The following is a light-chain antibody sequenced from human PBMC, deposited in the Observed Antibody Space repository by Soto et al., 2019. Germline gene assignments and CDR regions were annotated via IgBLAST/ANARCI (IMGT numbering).Light chain of an antibody. CDR1: SNDVGYYDF. J-gene: IGLJ1*01. V-gene: IGLV2-8*01. Sequence: QSALTQPPSASGSPGQSVTISCAGTSNDVGYYDFVSWHQQYPGKAPKVIIYDVTKRPSGVPDRFSGSRSGNTASLTISGLRAEVEAYYYCCSYAGSNNFYVFGSGTKVTVL. CDR2: DVT. CDR3: CSYAGSNNFYV.